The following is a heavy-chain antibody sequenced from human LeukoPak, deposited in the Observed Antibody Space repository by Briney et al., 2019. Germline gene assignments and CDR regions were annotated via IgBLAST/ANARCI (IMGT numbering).Heavy chain of an antibody. D-gene: IGHD5-18*01. J-gene: IGHJ4*02. CDR1: GYTFNRYT. CDR3: ARVSDTSMVTPGFDS. CDR2: VSTSNGDT. Sequence: ASVKVSCTTSGYTFNRYTITWVRQAPGQGLEWMGWVSTSNGDTSYADKFQGRVTMTTETVTKTAYMELRRLRSGDTAMYFCARVSDTSMVTPGFDSWGQGTLVTVSS. V-gene: IGHV1-18*01.